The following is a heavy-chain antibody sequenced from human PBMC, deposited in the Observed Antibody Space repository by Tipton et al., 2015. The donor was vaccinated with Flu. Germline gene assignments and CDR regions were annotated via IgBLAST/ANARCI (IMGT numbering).Heavy chain of an antibody. CDR3: ARASSSGTYYGYPVGYFAMDV. D-gene: IGHD1-26*01. J-gene: IGHJ6*02. Sequence: GSLRLSCAASGFIFSGYSMNWVRQAPGKGLEWVSSISRSNNNIYYADSVKGRFTISRDNAKNSLYLQMNSLRVGDTAVYYCARASSSGTYYGYPVGYFAMDVWGQGTTVTVSS. CDR2: ISRSNNNI. V-gene: IGHV3-21*01. CDR1: GFIFSGYS.